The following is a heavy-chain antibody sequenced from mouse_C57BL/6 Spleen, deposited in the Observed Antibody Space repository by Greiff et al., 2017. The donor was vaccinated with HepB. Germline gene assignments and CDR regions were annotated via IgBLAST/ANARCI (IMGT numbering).Heavy chain of an antibody. D-gene: IGHD1-1*01. CDR3: ATLATPGAMDY. CDR1: GYTFTDYY. Sequence: EVQLQQSGPELVKPGASVKISCKASGYTFTDYYMNWVKQSHGKSLEWIGDINPNNGGTSYNQKFKGKATLTVDKSSSTAYMELRSLTSEDSAVYYCATLATPGAMDYWGQGTSVTVSS. J-gene: IGHJ4*01. CDR2: INPNNGGT. V-gene: IGHV1-26*01.